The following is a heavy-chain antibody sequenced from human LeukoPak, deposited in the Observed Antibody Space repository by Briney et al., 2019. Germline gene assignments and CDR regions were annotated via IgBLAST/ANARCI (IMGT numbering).Heavy chain of an antibody. CDR3: ARDRRGSGNYYQGHYFDY. CDR1: GFTFSSYG. CDR2: IWYDGSNK. D-gene: IGHD1-26*01. V-gene: IGHV3-33*01. J-gene: IGHJ4*02. Sequence: GRSLRLSCAASGFTFSSYGMHWVRQAPGKGLEWVAVIWYDGSNKYYADSVKGRFTISRDSSKNTLYLQMNSLRAEDTAVYYCARDRRGSGNYYQGHYFDYWGQGTLVTVSS.